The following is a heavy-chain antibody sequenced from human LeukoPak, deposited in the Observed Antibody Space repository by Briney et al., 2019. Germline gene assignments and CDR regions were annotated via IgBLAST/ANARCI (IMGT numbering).Heavy chain of an antibody. CDR1: GFIFSNYY. Sequence: GGSLRLSCSASGFIFSNYYMNWVRQAPGKGLEWVSYISSSSSTIYYADSVKGRFTISRDNARNSLYLQMNSLRAEDTAVYYCARGKAWYPYDYWGQGTLVTVSS. CDR2: ISSSSSTI. CDR3: ARGKAWYPYDY. V-gene: IGHV3-48*04. J-gene: IGHJ4*02. D-gene: IGHD6-13*01.